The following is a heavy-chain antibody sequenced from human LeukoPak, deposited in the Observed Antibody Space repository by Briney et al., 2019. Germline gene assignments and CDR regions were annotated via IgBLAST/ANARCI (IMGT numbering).Heavy chain of an antibody. Sequence: GGSLRLSCAASGFTFSSHGMSWVRQAPGKGLEWVSATSSSDAGTYYADSVRGRFIISRDNSKNTLYLQMNSLRLEDVAVYFCARAPVTSCRGTYCYPFDYWGQGTQVTVSS. CDR1: GFTFSSHG. CDR3: ARAPVTSCRGTYCYPFDY. J-gene: IGHJ4*02. CDR2: TSSSDAGT. V-gene: IGHV3-23*01. D-gene: IGHD2-21*01.